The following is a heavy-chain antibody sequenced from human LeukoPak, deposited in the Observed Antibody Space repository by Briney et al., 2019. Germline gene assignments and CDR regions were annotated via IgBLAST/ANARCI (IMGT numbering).Heavy chain of an antibody. CDR1: GFTFSSYS. Sequence: GGSLRLSCAASGFTFSSYSMNWVRQAPGKGLEWVSYISSSSSTIYYADSVKGRFTISRDNAKNSLYLQMNSLRAEDTAVYYCARDTYCSSTSCYPYYYYGMDVWGQGTTVTVSS. V-gene: IGHV3-48*04. CDR2: ISSSSSTI. J-gene: IGHJ6*02. CDR3: ARDTYCSSTSCYPYYYYGMDV. D-gene: IGHD2-2*01.